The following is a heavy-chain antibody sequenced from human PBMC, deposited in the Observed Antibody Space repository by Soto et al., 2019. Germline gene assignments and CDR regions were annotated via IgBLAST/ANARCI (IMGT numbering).Heavy chain of an antibody. J-gene: IGHJ4*02. Sequence: QVQLQESGPGLVKPSQTLSLTCTVSGGSISSGDYYWSWIRQPPGKGLEWIGYIYYSGSTYYNPSLTVRVTIPLDTSKNQFSLKLSSVTAADTAVYYCARGTGPFLFDYWGQGTLVTVSS. CDR3: ARGTGPFLFDY. V-gene: IGHV4-30-4*01. CDR1: GGSISSGDYY. CDR2: IYYSGST. D-gene: IGHD2-2*01.